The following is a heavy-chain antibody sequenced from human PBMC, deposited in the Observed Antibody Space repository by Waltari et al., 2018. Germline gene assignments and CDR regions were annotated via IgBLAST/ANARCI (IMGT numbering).Heavy chain of an antibody. Sequence: QVQLVQSGAEVKKPVSSVKVSCKASGGTFSSYAISWVRQAPGQGLEWMGGIIPIFGTANYAQKFQGRVTITTDESTSTAYMELSSLRSEDTAVYYCARETGVVVAATPNWFDPWGQGTLVTVSS. J-gene: IGHJ5*02. CDR3: ARETGVVVAATPNWFDP. D-gene: IGHD2-15*01. V-gene: IGHV1-69*05. CDR1: GGTFSSYA. CDR2: IIPIFGTA.